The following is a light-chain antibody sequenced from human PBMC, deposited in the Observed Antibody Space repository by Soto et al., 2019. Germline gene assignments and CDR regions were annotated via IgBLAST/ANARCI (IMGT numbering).Light chain of an antibody. CDR3: QQYEGNPT. CDR1: QSVGSN. Sequence: EIVMTQSPVTLSVSPGERATLSCRASQSVGSNLAWYQQKPGQAPRLLVFSSSTRATDVPARFTGSGSETEFTLTISSLKPDDFATYHCQQYEGNPTFGQGTTVEVK. V-gene: IGKV3-15*01. CDR2: SSS. J-gene: IGKJ1*01.